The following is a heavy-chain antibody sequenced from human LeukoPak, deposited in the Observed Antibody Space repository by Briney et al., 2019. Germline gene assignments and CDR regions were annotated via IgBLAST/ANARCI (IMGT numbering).Heavy chain of an antibody. CDR2: IYYSGSP. D-gene: IGHD6-19*01. V-gene: IGHV4-59*01. J-gene: IGHJ4*02. Sequence: SETLSLTCTVSGGPISSYYWSWIRQPPGKGLEWIGYIYYSGSPNYNPSLKSRVTISVDTSKNQFSLKLSSVTAADTAVYYCARVRDIGVAGTSYFDYWGQGTLVTVSS. CDR3: ARVRDIGVAGTSYFDY. CDR1: GGPISSYY.